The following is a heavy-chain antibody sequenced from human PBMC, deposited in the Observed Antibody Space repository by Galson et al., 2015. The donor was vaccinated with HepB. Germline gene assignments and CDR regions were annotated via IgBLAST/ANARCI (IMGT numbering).Heavy chain of an antibody. CDR2: ISGSGGST. CDR3: AKDQDVVVPAAWGFDY. Sequence: SLRLSCAASGFTFSSYAMSWVRQAPGKGLEWVSAISGSGGSTYYADSVKGRFTISRDNSKNTLYLQMNSLRAGDTAVYYCAKDQDVVVPAAWGFDYWGQGTLVTVSS. CDR1: GFTFSSYA. J-gene: IGHJ4*02. V-gene: IGHV3-23*01. D-gene: IGHD2-2*01.